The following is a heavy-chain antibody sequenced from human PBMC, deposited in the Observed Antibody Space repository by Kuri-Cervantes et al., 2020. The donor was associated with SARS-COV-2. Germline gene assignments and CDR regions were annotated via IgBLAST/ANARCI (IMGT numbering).Heavy chain of an antibody. CDR2: ISSSGSTK. CDR3: ARGQTRKDIVVVPAAISYFDY. Sequence: GESLKISCAASGFTFSSYEMNWVRQAPGKGLEWVSYISSSGSTKYYADSVKGRFTISRDNSKNTLYLQMNSLRAEDTAVYYCARGQTRKDIVVVPAAISYFDYWGQGTLVTVSS. V-gene: IGHV3-48*03. J-gene: IGHJ4*02. CDR1: GFTFSSYE. D-gene: IGHD2-2*01.